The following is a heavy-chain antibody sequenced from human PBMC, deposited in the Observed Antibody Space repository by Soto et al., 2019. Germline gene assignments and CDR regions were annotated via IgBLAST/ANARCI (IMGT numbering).Heavy chain of an antibody. CDR3: ARRESGTYLRAFDI. Sequence: PGESLKISCKGSGYSFTSYWIGWVRQMPGKGLEWMGIIYPGDSDSRYSPSFQGQVTISADKSISTAYLQWSSLKASDTGMYYCARRESGTYLRAFDIRGQATMVTVSS. J-gene: IGHJ3*02. CDR1: GYSFTSYW. V-gene: IGHV5-51*01. CDR2: IYPGDSDS. D-gene: IGHD1-26*01.